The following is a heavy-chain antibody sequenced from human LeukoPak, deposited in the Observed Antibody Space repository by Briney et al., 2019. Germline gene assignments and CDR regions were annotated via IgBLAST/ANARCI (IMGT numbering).Heavy chain of an antibody. CDR1: GFTFSHYW. CDR2: IKQDGSEK. V-gene: IGHV3-7*01. CDR3: AKDATPALGTVYMDV. Sequence: GGSLRLSCAASGFTFSHYWMSWVRQAPGKGLEWVANIKQDGSEKYYVDSMKGRFTISRDNDKNSIYLQMNSLRAEDTAVYYCAKDATPALGTVYMDVWGKGTTVTISS. D-gene: IGHD6-13*01. J-gene: IGHJ6*03.